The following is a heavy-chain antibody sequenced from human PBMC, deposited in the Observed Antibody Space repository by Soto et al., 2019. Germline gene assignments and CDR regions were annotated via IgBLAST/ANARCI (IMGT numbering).Heavy chain of an antibody. CDR3: ARGDGDGDMGCYYFDY. V-gene: IGHV3-21*01. D-gene: IGHD3-16*01. J-gene: IGHJ4*02. CDR2: ISSSSSYI. Sequence: EVQLVESGGGLVKPGGSLRLSCAASGFTFSSYSMNWVRQAPGKGLEWVSSISSSSSYIYYADSVKCRFTISRDNAKNALYLQMNSLRSEDTAVYYCARGDGDGDMGCYYFDYWGQGTLVTVSS. CDR1: GFTFSSYS.